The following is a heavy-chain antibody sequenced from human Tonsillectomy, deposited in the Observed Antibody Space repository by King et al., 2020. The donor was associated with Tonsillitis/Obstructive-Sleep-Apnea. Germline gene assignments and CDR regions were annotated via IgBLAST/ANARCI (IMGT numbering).Heavy chain of an antibody. V-gene: IGHV3-66*01. Sequence: GQLVQSGGGLVQPGGSLRLSCAASGFTVSSNYMSWVRQAPGKGLEWVSVIYSGGSTYYADSVKGRFTISRDNSKNTLYLQMNSLRAEDTAVYYCASEGYSSSWYESYYYMDVWGKGTTVTVSS. CDR2: IYSGGST. D-gene: IGHD6-13*01. CDR3: ASEGYSSSWYESYYYMDV. J-gene: IGHJ6*03. CDR1: GFTVSSNY.